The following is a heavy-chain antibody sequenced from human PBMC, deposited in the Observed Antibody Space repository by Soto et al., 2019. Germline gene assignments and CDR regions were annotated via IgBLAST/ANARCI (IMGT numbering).Heavy chain of an antibody. Sequence: GGSLRLSCLASGFIFRSYAMHWVRQAPGKGLEWVAVITYDGANGYYADSVRGRFTISRDNSKNTLYLQMNSLRAEDTAVYYCAIRSGYSGYDFAFDIWGQGTMVTVSS. J-gene: IGHJ3*02. V-gene: IGHV3-30-3*01. CDR3: AIRSGYSGYDFAFDI. D-gene: IGHD5-12*01. CDR2: ITYDGANG. CDR1: GFIFRSYA.